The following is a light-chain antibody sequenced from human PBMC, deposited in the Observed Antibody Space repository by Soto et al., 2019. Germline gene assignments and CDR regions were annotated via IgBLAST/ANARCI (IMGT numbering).Light chain of an antibody. CDR3: QTWAV. CDR1: SGHSSYA. Sequence: QAVVTQSPSASASLGASVKLTCTLSSGHSSYAIAWHQQQPEKGPRYLMKLNSDGSHSKGDGIPDRFSGSSSGAERYLTISSLQSEDEADYYCQTWAVFGGGTKLTVL. CDR2: LNSDGSH. J-gene: IGLJ2*01. V-gene: IGLV4-69*01.